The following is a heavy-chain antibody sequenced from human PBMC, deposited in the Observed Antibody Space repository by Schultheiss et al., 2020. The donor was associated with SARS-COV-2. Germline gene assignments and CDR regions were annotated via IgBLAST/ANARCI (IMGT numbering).Heavy chain of an antibody. CDR3: ARVIGDFVDDYGDYVFDY. V-gene: IGHV3-23*01. J-gene: IGHJ4*02. Sequence: GGSLRLSCAASGFTFSSYAMSWVRQAPGKGLEWVSAISGSGGSTYYADSVKGRFTISRDNAKNSLYLQMNSLRAEDTAVYYCARVIGDFVDDYGDYVFDYWGQGTLVTVSS. CDR2: ISGSGGST. D-gene: IGHD4-17*01. CDR1: GFTFSSYA.